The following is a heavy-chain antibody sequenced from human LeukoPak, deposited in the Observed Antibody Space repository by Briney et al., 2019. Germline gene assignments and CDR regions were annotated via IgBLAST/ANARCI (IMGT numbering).Heavy chain of an antibody. J-gene: IGHJ4*02. Sequence: ASVKVSCKASGYTFTSYDINWVRQATGQGLEWMGWMNPNSGNTGYAQKFRGRVTMTRNTSISTAYMELSSLRSEDTAVYYCAILWVPDYGAIPLDYWGQGTLVTVSS. CDR3: AILWVPDYGAIPLDY. CDR1: GYTFTSYD. V-gene: IGHV1-8*01. D-gene: IGHD4-17*01. CDR2: MNPNSGNT.